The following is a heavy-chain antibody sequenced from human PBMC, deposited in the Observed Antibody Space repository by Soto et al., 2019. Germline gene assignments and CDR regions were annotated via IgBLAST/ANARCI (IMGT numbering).Heavy chain of an antibody. Sequence: VASVKVSCKASGYTFTGYYMHWVRQAPGQGLEWMGWINPNSGGTNYAQKFQGRVTMTRDTSISTAYMELSRLRSDDTAVYYCARDSRSWYIHNWFDPWGQGTLVTVSS. V-gene: IGHV1-2*02. CDR2: INPNSGGT. D-gene: IGHD6-13*01. CDR1: GYTFTGYY. CDR3: ARDSRSWYIHNWFDP. J-gene: IGHJ5*02.